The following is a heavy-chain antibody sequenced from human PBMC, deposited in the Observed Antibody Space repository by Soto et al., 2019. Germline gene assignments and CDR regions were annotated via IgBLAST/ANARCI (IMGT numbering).Heavy chain of an antibody. CDR2: INTGSGYT. Sequence: QVHLVQSGAEGQKPGSSVRVSCKTSGYTFSNYAISWVRQAPGQGIEWIGWINTGSGYTNYAHDRVTMTKDASTYTAYLEVTSLRSDDTAMYYCARDRVYTGGSDADYWGQGTLVTVSS. CDR1: GYTFSNYA. V-gene: IGHV1-18*01. CDR3: ARDRVYTGGSDADY. J-gene: IGHJ4*02. D-gene: IGHD2-8*02.